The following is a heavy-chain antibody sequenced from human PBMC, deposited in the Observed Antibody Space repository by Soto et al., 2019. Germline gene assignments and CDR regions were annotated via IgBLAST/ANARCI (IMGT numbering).Heavy chain of an antibody. D-gene: IGHD3-10*01. CDR3: ASSPGLWFGED. CDR2: ISSSSSTI. V-gene: IGHV3-48*01. J-gene: IGHJ4*02. CDR1: GFTFSSYS. Sequence: EVRLVESGGGLVQPGGSLRLSCAASGFTFSSYSMNWVRQAPGKGLEWVSYISSSSSTIYYADPVKGRFTISRDNAKNPLYLQMNSLRAEDTAVYYCASSPGLWFGEDWGEGTLVTVSS.